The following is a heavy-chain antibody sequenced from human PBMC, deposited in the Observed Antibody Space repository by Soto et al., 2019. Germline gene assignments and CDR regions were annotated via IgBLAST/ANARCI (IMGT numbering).Heavy chain of an antibody. J-gene: IGHJ4*02. CDR1: GGSISSGGYY. V-gene: IGHV4-31*03. CDR2: IYYNGNT. D-gene: IGHD6-13*01. Sequence: QVQLQESGPGLVKPSQTLSLTCTVSGGSISSGGYYWSWIRQLPGKGLEWIGYIYYNGNTYYNPSLKSRVTISLDTSKNQFSLKLNSVTVADTAVYYCASAVRSWFYFDYWGQGALVTVSS. CDR3: ASAVRSWFYFDY.